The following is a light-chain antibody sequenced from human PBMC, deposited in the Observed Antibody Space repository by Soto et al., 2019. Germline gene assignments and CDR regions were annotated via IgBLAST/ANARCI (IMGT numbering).Light chain of an antibody. Sequence: EIVLTQSPATLSLSTGERATLSCRDSQSVSSYLAWYQQKPGQAPRLLIYDASNRATGIPARFSGSGSGTDFTLTISSLEPEDFAVYYCQQRSNWWTFGQGTKVEIK. CDR1: QSVSSY. V-gene: IGKV3-11*01. CDR3: QQRSNWWT. CDR2: DAS. J-gene: IGKJ1*01.